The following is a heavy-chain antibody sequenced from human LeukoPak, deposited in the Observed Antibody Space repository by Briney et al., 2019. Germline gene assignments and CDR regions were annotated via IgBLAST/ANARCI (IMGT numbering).Heavy chain of an antibody. CDR3: ARLAPIYDFWSGPDY. J-gene: IGHJ4*02. D-gene: IGHD3-3*01. CDR2: IYTSGST. CDR1: GGSISSYY. Sequence: SETLSLTCTASGGSISSYYWSWIRQPAGKGLEWIGRIYTSGSTNYNPSLKSRVTMSVDTSKNQSSLRLSSVTAADTAVYYCARLAPIYDFWSGPDYWGQGTLVTVSS. V-gene: IGHV4-4*07.